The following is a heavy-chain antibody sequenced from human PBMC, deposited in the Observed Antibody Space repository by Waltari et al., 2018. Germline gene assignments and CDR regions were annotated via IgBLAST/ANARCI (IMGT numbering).Heavy chain of an antibody. CDR2: IYTCGST. CDR1: GGSISSGSYY. V-gene: IGHV4-61*02. Sequence: QVQLQESGPGLVKPSQTLSLTCTVSGGSISSGSYYWIWIRQPSGKGLEGMGLIYTCGSTTYNPSLKIGVTISVDTSKNQFSLKLSSVTAADTAVYYCAAERMRGYSGYWGQGTLVTVSS. D-gene: IGHD3-22*01. CDR3: AAERMRGYSGY. J-gene: IGHJ4*02.